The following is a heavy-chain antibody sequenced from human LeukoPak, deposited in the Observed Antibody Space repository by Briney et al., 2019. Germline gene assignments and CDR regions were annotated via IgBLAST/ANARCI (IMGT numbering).Heavy chain of an antibody. CDR1: GFPFNAYW. J-gene: IGHJ6*02. Sequence: GGSLRLSCAASGFPFNAYWMTWVRQAPGKGLEWVASINHNGNVNYYVDSVKGRFTISRDNAKNSLYLQMSNLRAEDTAVYFCTRGGGLDVWGQGATVTVSS. CDR2: INHNGNVN. CDR3: TRGGGLDV. D-gene: IGHD3-16*01. V-gene: IGHV3-7*03.